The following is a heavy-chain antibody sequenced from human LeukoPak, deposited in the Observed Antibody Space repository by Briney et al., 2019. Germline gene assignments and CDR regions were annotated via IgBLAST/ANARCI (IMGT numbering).Heavy chain of an antibody. CDR3: ARDRLGPYGMDV. J-gene: IGHJ6*02. CDR1: GFTFSSYA. V-gene: IGHV3-30-3*01. D-gene: IGHD6-19*01. Sequence: PXGSLRLSCAASGFTFSSYAMHWVRQAPGKGLEWVAVISYDGSNKYYADSVKGRFTISRDNSKNTLYLQMNSLRAEDTAVYYCARDRLGPYGMDVWGQGTTVTVSS. CDR2: ISYDGSNK.